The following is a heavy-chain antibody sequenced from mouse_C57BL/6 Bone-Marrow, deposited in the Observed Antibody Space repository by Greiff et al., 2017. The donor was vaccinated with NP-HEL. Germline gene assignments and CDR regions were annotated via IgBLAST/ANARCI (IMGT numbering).Heavy chain of an antibody. Sequence: SGPELVKPGASVKIPCKASGYTFTDYNMDWVKQSHGKSLEWIGDINPNNGGTIYNQKFKGKATLTVDKSSSTAYMELRSLTSEDTSVYYCARDAYYGSSYAFAYWGQGTLVTVSA. J-gene: IGHJ3*01. D-gene: IGHD1-1*01. CDR3: ARDAYYGSSYAFAY. V-gene: IGHV1-18*01. CDR1: GYTFTDYN. CDR2: INPNNGGT.